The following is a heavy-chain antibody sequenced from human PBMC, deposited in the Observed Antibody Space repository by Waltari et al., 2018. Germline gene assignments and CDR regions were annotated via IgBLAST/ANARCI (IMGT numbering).Heavy chain of an antibody. CDR1: GFTFSSYW. Sequence: EVQLVESGGDLVQPGGSLRLSCADSGFTFSSYWMSWVRQKPGKVWEWVANIKQDGSEKYYVDSVKGRVTISRDNAKNSLFLQMNSRRAEDTAVYYCARDGVATINSWGQGTLVTVSS. CDR3: ARDGVATINS. D-gene: IGHD5-12*01. J-gene: IGHJ4*02. CDR2: IKQDGSEK. V-gene: IGHV3-7*01.